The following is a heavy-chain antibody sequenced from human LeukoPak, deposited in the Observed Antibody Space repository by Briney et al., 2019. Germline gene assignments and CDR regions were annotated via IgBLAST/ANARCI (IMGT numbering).Heavy chain of an antibody. Sequence: GGSLRLSCEASGLTFSNYWVAWVRQAPGKGLEWVASIKEDGSQKYYGDSVEGRLTISRDNAKNSLYLQMNSLRAEDTAVYYCARVGRYRSGWHGVWDYWGQGTLVTVSS. V-gene: IGHV3-7*03. J-gene: IGHJ4*02. CDR1: GLTFSNYW. CDR3: ARVGRYRSGWHGVWDY. CDR2: IKEDGSQK. D-gene: IGHD6-19*01.